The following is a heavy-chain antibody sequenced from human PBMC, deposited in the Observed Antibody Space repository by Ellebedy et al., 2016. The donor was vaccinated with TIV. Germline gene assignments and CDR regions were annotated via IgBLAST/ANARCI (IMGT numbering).Heavy chain of an antibody. V-gene: IGHV3-48*02. D-gene: IGHD2-15*01. J-gene: IGHJ4*02. CDR1: GFTFSSYS. CDR3: ARGSCSGASCPYFDQ. Sequence: PGGSLRLSCVGSGFTFSSYSMNWVRQAPGKGLEWISYINSGSGYMIYADSVKGRFTISRDNAKNALYLQLSSLRDEDTAVYYCARGSCSGASCPYFDQWGQGTLVTVSS. CDR2: INSGSGYM.